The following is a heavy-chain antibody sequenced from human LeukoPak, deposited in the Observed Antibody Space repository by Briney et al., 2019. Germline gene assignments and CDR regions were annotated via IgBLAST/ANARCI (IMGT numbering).Heavy chain of an antibody. CDR3: ARAETLVATIFDY. D-gene: IGHD5-12*01. V-gene: IGHV1-18*01. CDR1: GYTFTSYR. Sequence: GASVKVSCKTSGYTFTSYRISWVRQAPGQGLEWMGWISAYNGNTNYAQKFQGRLTMTTDTSTSTAYMEMRSLRSDDTAVYYCARAETLVATIFDYWGQGTLVTVSS. CDR2: ISAYNGNT. J-gene: IGHJ4*02.